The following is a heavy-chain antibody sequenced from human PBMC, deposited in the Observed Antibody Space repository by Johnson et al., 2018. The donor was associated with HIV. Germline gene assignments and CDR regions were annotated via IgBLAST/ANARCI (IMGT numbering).Heavy chain of an antibody. J-gene: IGHJ3*02. CDR2: ISYDGSEK. V-gene: IGHV3-30*03. CDR1: GFTFSSYG. D-gene: IGHD1-26*01. CDR3: TTEVMEWELKIGWTRAFDI. Sequence: QLVESGGGVVQPGRSLRLSCAASGFTFSSYGMHWVRQAPGKGLEWVAVISYDGSEKYYADSVNGRFTISRDDSKDTVYLQMKSLKTEDTAMYYCTTEVMEWELKIGWTRAFDIWGQGTMVTVSS.